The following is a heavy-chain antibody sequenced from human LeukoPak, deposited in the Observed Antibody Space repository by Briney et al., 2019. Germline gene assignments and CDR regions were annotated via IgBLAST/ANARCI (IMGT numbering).Heavy chain of an antibody. D-gene: IGHD2-15*01. CDR1: GYSFTYYP. V-gene: IGHV7-4-1*02. J-gene: IGHJ4*02. CDR3: ARGSGGLIEDF. Sequence: ASVKVSCKDSGYSFTYYPLNWVRQAPGQGLEWMGWISTSTGNPTYAQGFTGRFVFSLDTSVSTAYLQISNLKADDTAVYYCARGSGGLIEDFWGQGTLVTVSS. CDR2: ISTSTGNP.